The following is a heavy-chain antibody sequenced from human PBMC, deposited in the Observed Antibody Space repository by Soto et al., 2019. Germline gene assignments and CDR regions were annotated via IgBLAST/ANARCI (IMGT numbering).Heavy chain of an antibody. D-gene: IGHD3-22*01. CDR3: AREIVYDSSGHNWFDP. CDR1: GGSISSGGYS. CDR2: IYHSGST. J-gene: IGHJ5*02. Sequence: SETLSLTCAVPGGSISSGGYSWSWIRQPPGKGLEWIGYIYHSGSTYYNPSLKSRVTISVDRSKNQFSLKLSSVTAADTAVYYCAREIVYDSSGHNWFDPWGQGTLVTVSS. V-gene: IGHV4-30-2*01.